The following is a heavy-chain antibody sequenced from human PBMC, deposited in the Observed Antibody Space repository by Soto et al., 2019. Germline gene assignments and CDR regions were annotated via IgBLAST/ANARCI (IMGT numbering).Heavy chain of an antibody. J-gene: IGHJ4*02. V-gene: IGHV4-59*01. D-gene: IGHD1-26*01. CDR1: GDSISTYY. Sequence: SETLSLTCTVSGDSISTYYWSWIRQPPGKGLQWIGYIFYSGGTAYNPSLRSRVTISLDMSKKQLSLELTSVTAADTAVYYCARVKSGSYREYYFDYWGQGTLVTVSS. CDR2: IFYSGGT. CDR3: ARVKSGSYREYYFDY.